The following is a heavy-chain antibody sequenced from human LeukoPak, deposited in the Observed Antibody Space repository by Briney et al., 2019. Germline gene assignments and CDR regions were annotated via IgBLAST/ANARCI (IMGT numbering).Heavy chain of an antibody. CDR3: ARGTWIQPWLGRANFDY. CDR1: GGSFSGYY. J-gene: IGHJ4*02. Sequence: SETLSLTCAVYGGSFSGYYWSWIRQPPGKGLEWIGEINHSGSTNYNPSLKSRVTISVDTSKNQFSLKLSSVTAADTAVYYCARGTWIQPWLGRANFDYWGQGTLVTVSS. CDR2: INHSGST. V-gene: IGHV4-34*01. D-gene: IGHD5-18*01.